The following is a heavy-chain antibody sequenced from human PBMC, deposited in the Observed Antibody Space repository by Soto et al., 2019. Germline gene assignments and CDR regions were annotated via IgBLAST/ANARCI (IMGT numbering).Heavy chain of an antibody. CDR2: IHYSGST. CDR1: GGSISSGDYY. CDR3: ARERSGRGFFDY. Sequence: SETLSLTCTVSGGSISSGDYYWSWIRQPPGKGLEWIGYIHYSGSTYYNPSLKSRVTISADMSKNQFSLKLSSVTAADTAVYYCARERSGRGFFDYWGQGTLVTVSS. J-gene: IGHJ4*02. D-gene: IGHD3-10*01. V-gene: IGHV4-30-4*01.